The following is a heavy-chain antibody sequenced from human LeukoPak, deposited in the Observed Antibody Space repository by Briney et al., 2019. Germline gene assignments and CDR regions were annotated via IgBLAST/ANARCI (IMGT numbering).Heavy chain of an antibody. CDR1: GVSISSSSYY. CDR3: ARGTTVVVDY. D-gene: IGHD1/OR15-1a*01. J-gene: IGHJ4*02. Sequence: SETLSLTCTVSGVSISSSSYYWGWIRQPPGKGPEWIGSIYYSGSTYYNPSLKSRVTISVDTSKNQFSLKLSSVTAADTAVYYCARGTTVVVDYWGQGTLVTVSS. V-gene: IGHV4-39*01. CDR2: IYYSGST.